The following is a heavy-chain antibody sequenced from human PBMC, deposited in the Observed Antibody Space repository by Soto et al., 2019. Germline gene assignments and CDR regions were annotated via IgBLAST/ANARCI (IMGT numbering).Heavy chain of an antibody. J-gene: IGHJ4*02. CDR2: MSPNGDNQ. CDR3: ASGAAFYYDTSRY. D-gene: IGHD3-22*01. CDR1: GFSFSIHA. V-gene: IGHV3-30-3*01. Sequence: QVELVESGGGVVQSGGSLRLSCAAPGFSFSIHALHWIRQAPGEWREWVAVMSPNGDNQYYADSVKGRFTISRDTSKSTLSLQMTSLRPEDTAVYYCASGAAFYYDTSRYWGQGTLVTVSS.